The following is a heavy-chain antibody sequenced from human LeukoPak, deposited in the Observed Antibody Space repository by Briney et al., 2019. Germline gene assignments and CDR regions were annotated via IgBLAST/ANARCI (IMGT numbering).Heavy chain of an antibody. CDR3: ARGVSSSLYYFDY. V-gene: IGHV3-21*01. CDR2: ISSSSSYI. J-gene: IGHJ4*02. Sequence: GGSLRLSCAASGFTFSSYSMNWVRQAPGKGLEWVSSISSSSSYIYYADSVKGRFTISRDNAKNSLYLQMNSLRAEDTAVCYCARGVSSSLYYFDYWGQGTLVTVSS. CDR1: GFTFSSYS. D-gene: IGHD6-13*01.